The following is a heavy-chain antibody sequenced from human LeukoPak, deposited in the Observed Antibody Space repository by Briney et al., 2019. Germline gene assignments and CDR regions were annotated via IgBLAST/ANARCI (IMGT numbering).Heavy chain of an antibody. V-gene: IGHV3-64*01. J-gene: IGHJ4*02. CDR3: ARAPDY. CDR1: GFTFSSYA. Sequence: GGSLRLSCVVSGFTFSSYAMHWVRQAPGKGLEYVSAISTNGGSTYYANSVKGRFTISRDNSKNTLFLQMGSLRTEDMAVYYCARAPDYWGQGTLVTVSS. CDR2: ISTNGGST.